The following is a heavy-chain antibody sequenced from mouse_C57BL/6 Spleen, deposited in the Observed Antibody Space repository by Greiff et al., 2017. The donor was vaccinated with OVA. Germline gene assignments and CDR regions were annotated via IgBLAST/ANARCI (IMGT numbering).Heavy chain of an antibody. CDR1: GFSLTSYG. Sequence: VQLQQSGPGLVQPSQSLSITCTVSGFSLTSYGVNWVRQSPGQGLEWMGVIWSGGSTDYNAAFISRLSISTDNSKSHVLFKMNIRQADDTAIYYCARDGGLHRPSYWYFDVWGTGTTVTVSS. V-gene: IGHV2-2*01. CDR2: IWSGGST. D-gene: IGHD2-4*01. CDR3: ARDGGLHRPSYWYFDV. J-gene: IGHJ1*03.